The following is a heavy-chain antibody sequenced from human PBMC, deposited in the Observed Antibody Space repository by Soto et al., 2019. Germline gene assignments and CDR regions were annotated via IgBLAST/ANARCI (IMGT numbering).Heavy chain of an antibody. CDR3: ARELSYDSSGYPLNAFDI. CDR2: IIPIFGTV. D-gene: IGHD3-22*01. Sequence: SVKVSCKASGGTFSSYAISWVRQAPGQGLEWMGGIIPIFGTVNYAQKFQGKATITADKSTSTVYMELSSLISEDTAVYYCARELSYDSSGYPLNAFDIWGQGTMVTVSS. CDR1: GGTFSSYA. J-gene: IGHJ3*02. V-gene: IGHV1-69*06.